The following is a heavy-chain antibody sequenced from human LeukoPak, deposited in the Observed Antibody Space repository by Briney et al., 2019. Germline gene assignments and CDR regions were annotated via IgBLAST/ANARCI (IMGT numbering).Heavy chain of an antibody. CDR3: ARSSSSEVARFGY. V-gene: IGHV4-34*01. CDR2: INHSGST. Sequence: PSETLSLTCAVYGGSFSGYYWSWIRQPPGKGLEWIGEINHSGSTNYNPSLKSRVTISVDTSKNQFSLKLSSVTAADTAVYYCARSSSSEVARFGYWGQGTLVTVSS. J-gene: IGHJ4*02. D-gene: IGHD2-15*01. CDR1: GGSFSGYY.